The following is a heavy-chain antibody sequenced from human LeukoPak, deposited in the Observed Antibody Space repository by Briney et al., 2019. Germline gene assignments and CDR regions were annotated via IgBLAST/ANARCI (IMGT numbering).Heavy chain of an antibody. D-gene: IGHD6-25*01. V-gene: IGHV3-30*02. CDR3: ARGGSGWDFDF. Sequence: GGSLRLSCAASGFTFSSYSMNWVRQAPGKGLEWVAFIRSDGSNKYYAASVKGRFTISRDDSKNTLHLQMNSLRAEDAAIYYCARGGSGWDFDFWGQGTLVTVSS. CDR1: GFTFSSYS. J-gene: IGHJ4*02. CDR2: IRSDGSNK.